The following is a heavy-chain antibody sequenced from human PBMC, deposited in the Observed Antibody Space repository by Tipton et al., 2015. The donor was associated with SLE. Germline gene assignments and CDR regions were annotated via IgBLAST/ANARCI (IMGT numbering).Heavy chain of an antibody. J-gene: IGHJ3*02. CDR2: INHSGST. CDR1: GGSFSGYY. CDR3: ARKIFGGGACDS. Sequence: LRLSCAVYGGSFSGYYWSWIRQPPGKGLEWIGEINHSGSTNYNPSLKSRVTISVGTSKNQFSLKLSSVTAADTAVDYCARKIFGGGACDSWGQGTMVTVSS. V-gene: IGHV4-34*01. D-gene: IGHD3-3*01.